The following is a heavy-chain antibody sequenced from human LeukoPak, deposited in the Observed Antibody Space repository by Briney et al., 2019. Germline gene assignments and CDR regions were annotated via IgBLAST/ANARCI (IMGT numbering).Heavy chain of an antibody. D-gene: IGHD3-22*01. CDR3: ARRQYDSYNWFDP. CDR2: IDPSDSYT. Sequence: GESLRISCKGSGYSFTSYWISWVRQMRGKGLEWMGRIDPSDSYTNYSPSFQGHVTISADKSISTAYLQWSSLKASDTAMYYCARRQYDSYNWFDPWGQGTLVTVSS. J-gene: IGHJ5*02. V-gene: IGHV5-10-1*01. CDR1: GYSFTSYW.